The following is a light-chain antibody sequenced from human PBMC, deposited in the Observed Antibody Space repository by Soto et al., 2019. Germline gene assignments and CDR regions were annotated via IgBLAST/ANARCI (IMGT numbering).Light chain of an antibody. CDR1: QSVSSY. CDR3: QQRSNWHPKYT. CDR2: DAS. J-gene: IGKJ2*01. V-gene: IGKV3-11*01. Sequence: EIVLTQSPATLSLSPGERATLSCRASQSVSSYLAWYQQKPGQAPRLLIYDASNRATGIPARFSGSGSVTDFTLTISSLEPEDFAVYYCQQRSNWHPKYTFGQGTKLEIK.